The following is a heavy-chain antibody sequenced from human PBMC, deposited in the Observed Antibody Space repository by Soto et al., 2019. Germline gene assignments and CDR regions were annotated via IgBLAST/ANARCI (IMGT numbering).Heavy chain of an antibody. CDR2: MYAGGDT. Sequence: EVQLVESGGALIQPGGSLRLSCGASGLSVSDNYMGWFRQAPGRRLEWVSVMYAGGDTHYADSVKGRFTISRDKSENTVYLQMNSLRDEDTAVYYCAKVLTGILRGNFDYWGQGSLVTVSS. CDR3: AKVLTGILRGNFDY. V-gene: IGHV3-53*01. CDR1: GLSVSDNY. D-gene: IGHD1-20*01. J-gene: IGHJ4*02.